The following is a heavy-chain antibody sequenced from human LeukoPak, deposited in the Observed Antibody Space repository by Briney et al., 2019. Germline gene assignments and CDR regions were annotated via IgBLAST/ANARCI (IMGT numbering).Heavy chain of an antibody. Sequence: SETLSLTCTVSGGSISSSSYYWGWIRQPPGKGLEWIGSIYYSGSTYYNPSLKSRVTISVDASKNQFSLKLSSVTAADTAVYYCARYCSGGSCYSDYYYYGMDVWGQGTTVTVSS. V-gene: IGHV4-39*01. CDR3: ARYCSGGSCYSDYYYYGMDV. J-gene: IGHJ6*02. D-gene: IGHD2-15*01. CDR1: GGSISSSSYY. CDR2: IYYSGST.